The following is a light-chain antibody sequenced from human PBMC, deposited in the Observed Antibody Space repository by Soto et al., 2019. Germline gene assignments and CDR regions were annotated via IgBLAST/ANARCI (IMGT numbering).Light chain of an antibody. CDR3: SSYTSTNPVI. J-gene: IGLJ2*01. V-gene: IGLV2-14*03. Sequence: QSALTQPASVSGSPGQSIAISCTGSSSDVGGYDYVSWYQQHPGKAPKLMIYDVNSRPSGVSDRFSGSKSGNTASLTISGLQAEDEADYYCSSYTSTNPVIFGGGTSSPS. CDR1: SSDVGGYDY. CDR2: DVN.